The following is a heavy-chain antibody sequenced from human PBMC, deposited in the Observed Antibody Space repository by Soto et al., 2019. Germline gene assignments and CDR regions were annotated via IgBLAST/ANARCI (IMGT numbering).Heavy chain of an antibody. CDR3: ADPGATHN. Sequence: EMQLVESGGGLVQSGGSLRLSCAASGFTFSTYWMSWVRQAPGKGLEWVASIKPDGSDDYYVDSVKGRFTISRDNAKNSLYLQMNSLRVEDTAVYFCADPGATHNWGQGTLVTVSS. CDR2: IKPDGSDD. D-gene: IGHD1-26*01. V-gene: IGHV3-7*01. CDR1: GFTFSTYW. J-gene: IGHJ4*02.